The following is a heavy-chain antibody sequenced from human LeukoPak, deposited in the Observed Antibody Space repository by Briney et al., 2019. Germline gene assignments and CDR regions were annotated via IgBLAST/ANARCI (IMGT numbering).Heavy chain of an antibody. CDR3: ARAPRGYSYGYPLSVPWWFDP. J-gene: IGHJ5*02. D-gene: IGHD5-18*01. CDR1: GGTFIIYA. V-gene: IGHV1-69*13. Sequence: ASVTVSCTASGGTFIIYAISWVRQAPGQGLEWMGGIIPIFGTANYAQKFQGRVTITADESTSTAYMELSSLRSEDTAVYYCARAPRGYSYGYPLSVPWWFDPWGQGTLVTVSS. CDR2: IIPIFGTA.